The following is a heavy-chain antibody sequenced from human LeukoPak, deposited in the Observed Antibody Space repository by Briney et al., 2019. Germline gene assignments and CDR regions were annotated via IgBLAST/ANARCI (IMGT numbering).Heavy chain of an antibody. J-gene: IGHJ6*02. V-gene: IGHV3-7*01. CDR2: IKQDGSEK. CDR1: GFTFSSYW. Sequence: GGSLRLSCAASGFTFSSYWMSWVRQAPGKGLEWVANIKQDGSEKYYVDSVKGRFTISRDNAKNSLYLQMNSLRAEDTAVYFCARESLVSGTTRGNHYYYGMDVWGQGTTVTVSS. CDR3: ARESLVSGTTRGNHYYYGMDV. D-gene: IGHD1-7*01.